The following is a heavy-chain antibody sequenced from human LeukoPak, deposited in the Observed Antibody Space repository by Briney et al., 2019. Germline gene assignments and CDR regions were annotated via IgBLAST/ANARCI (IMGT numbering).Heavy chain of an antibody. CDR2: ISGSRGNT. V-gene: IGHV3-23*01. Sequence: PGGSLRLSCAASGFTFSSSAMSWVRQAPGKGLEWVSDISGSRGNTYYADSVKGRFTISRDNSKNTLCLQMNSLRAEDTAVYYCAKDIPTTVTPSYWGQGTLVTVSS. J-gene: IGHJ4*01. CDR1: GFTFSSSA. CDR3: AKDIPTTVTPSY. D-gene: IGHD4-17*01.